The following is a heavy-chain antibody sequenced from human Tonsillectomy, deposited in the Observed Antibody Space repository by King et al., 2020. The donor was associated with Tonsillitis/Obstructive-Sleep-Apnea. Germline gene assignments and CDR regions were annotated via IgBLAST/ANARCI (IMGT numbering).Heavy chain of an antibody. D-gene: IGHD4-17*01. V-gene: IGHV3-15*07. Sequence: VQLVESGGRLVKPGGSLRLSCAASDFTFSSAWMNWVRQAPGKGLQWVGRIKSRSDGGTRDYAGFVKGRFTISRDDSKNTLYLQMNGLKTEDTAVYYCTTDGNDDGDYQSQHGLAFVIWGQATMGIASS. CDR2: IKSRSDGGTR. CDR3: TTDGNDDGDYQSQHGLAFVI. CDR1: DFTFSSAW. J-gene: IGHJ3*02.